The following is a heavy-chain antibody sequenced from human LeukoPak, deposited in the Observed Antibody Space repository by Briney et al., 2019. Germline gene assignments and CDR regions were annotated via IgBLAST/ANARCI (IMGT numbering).Heavy chain of an antibody. CDR3: ARIDAFDI. CDR1: GFTFSSYS. J-gene: IGHJ3*02. V-gene: IGHV3-21*06. Sequence: GGSLRLSCAASGFTFSSYSINWVRQAPGKGLEWVSSISSSSSYMYYADSVKGRFTISRDNAKNSLYLQMNSLRAEDTAVYYCARIDAFDIWGQGTMVTVSS. CDR2: ISSSSSYM.